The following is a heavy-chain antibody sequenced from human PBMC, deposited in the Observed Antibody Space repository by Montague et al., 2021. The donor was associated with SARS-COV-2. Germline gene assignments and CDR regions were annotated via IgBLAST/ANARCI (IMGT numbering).Heavy chain of an antibody. J-gene: IGHJ5*02. CDR1: GSIFSNYN. V-gene: IGHV3-11*03. D-gene: IGHD2-2*03. CDR3: ARWISLFDP. Sequence: SLSLSCAASGSIFSNYNMTWVRQTPGKGLEWISYINGASSRTNYADSVKGRFTISRDNAKNSLFLQMNSLRVEDTAVYYCARWISLFDPWGQGTLVTVSS. CDR2: INGASSRT.